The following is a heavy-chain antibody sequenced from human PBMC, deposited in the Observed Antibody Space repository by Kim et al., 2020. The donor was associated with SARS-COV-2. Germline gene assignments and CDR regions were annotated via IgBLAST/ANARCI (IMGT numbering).Heavy chain of an antibody. D-gene: IGHD2-15*01. J-gene: IGHJ3*01. V-gene: IGHV4-39*01. Sequence: SETLSLTCSVSGDSISTSAFYWAWIRQSPGKDLEWIGSVFYNWNTHYNPSLKSRVTISMDKPRNQFSLSLTSVTAADTATYYCSRQVDGSGLYHYFDLWG. CDR1: GDSISTSAFY. CDR2: VFYNWNT. CDR3: SRQVDGSGLYHYFDL.